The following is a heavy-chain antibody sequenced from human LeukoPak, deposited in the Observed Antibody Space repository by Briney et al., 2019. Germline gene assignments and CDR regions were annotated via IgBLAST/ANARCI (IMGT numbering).Heavy chain of an antibody. J-gene: IGHJ3*02. CDR3: ATKVRGGFDI. Sequence: PSETLSLTCTASGGSINSHYCNWIRQSPGKGLEWIGYIYNSGSINYNPSLKSRVTISVDTSKNQFSLKLSSVTAADTAIYYCATKVRGGFDIWGQGTMVTVSS. CDR1: GGSINSHY. V-gene: IGHV4-59*11. CDR2: IYNSGSI. D-gene: IGHD2-15*01.